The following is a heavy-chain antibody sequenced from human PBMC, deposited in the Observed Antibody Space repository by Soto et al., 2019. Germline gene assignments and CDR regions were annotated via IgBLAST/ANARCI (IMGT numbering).Heavy chain of an antibody. CDR2: INPSGGST. CDR3: ARAPRRGTGYLEYFHY. D-gene: IGHD2-8*02. Sequence: ASVNVSCKASGGTFSSSGFSWMRQAPLQDLEWMGIINPSGGSTSYAQKFQGRVTMTSDTSTSTVYMELTSLRSEDTAVYYCARAPRRGTGYLEYFHYWGQGYLVTVSS. CDR1: GGTFSSSG. V-gene: IGHV1-46*01. J-gene: IGHJ1*01.